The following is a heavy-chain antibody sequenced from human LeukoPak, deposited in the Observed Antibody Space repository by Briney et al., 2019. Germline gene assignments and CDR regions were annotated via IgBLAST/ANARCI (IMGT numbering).Heavy chain of an antibody. V-gene: IGHV1-69*05. CDR3: ASMEAYYDFWSGYSTAYYYYMDV. Sequence: SVKVSCKASGGTFSSYAISWVRQAPGQGLEWMGGIIPIFGTANYAQKVQGRVTITTDESTSTAYMELSSLRSEDTAVYYCASMEAYYDFWSGYSTAYYYYMDVWGKGTTVTVSS. D-gene: IGHD3-3*01. CDR1: GGTFSSYA. CDR2: IIPIFGTA. J-gene: IGHJ6*03.